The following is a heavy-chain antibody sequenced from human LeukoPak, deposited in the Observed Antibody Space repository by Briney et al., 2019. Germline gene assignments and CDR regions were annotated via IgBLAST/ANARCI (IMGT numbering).Heavy chain of an antibody. D-gene: IGHD4-17*01. CDR1: GYTFTSYG. Sequence: ASVKVSCKASGYTFTSYGISWVRQAHGQGLEWMGWISAYNGNTNYAQKLQGRVTMTTDTSTSTAYMELRSLRSDDTAVYYCARADYGDYSTWFDPWGQGTLVTVSS. CDR3: ARADYGDYSTWFDP. V-gene: IGHV1-18*01. CDR2: ISAYNGNT. J-gene: IGHJ5*02.